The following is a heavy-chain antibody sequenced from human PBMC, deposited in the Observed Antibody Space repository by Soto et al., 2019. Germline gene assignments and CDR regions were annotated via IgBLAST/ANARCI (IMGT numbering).Heavy chain of an antibody. D-gene: IGHD3-10*01. CDR3: ARDGPYYYASRMDV. CDR2: LHSGGVT. Sequence: EVQLVESGGGLVQPGGSLRLSCVASGIPVSSNYMTWVRQAPGKGLEWVSVLHSGGVTYYANSVKGRFTISRHDSTNTVFLQMNSLTAEDTAVYYCARDGPYYYASRMDVWGQGTTVTVSS. V-gene: IGHV3-53*04. J-gene: IGHJ6*02. CDR1: GIPVSSNY.